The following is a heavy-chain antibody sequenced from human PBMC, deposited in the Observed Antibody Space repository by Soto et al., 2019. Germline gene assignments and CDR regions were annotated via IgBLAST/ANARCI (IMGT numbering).Heavy chain of an antibody. CDR2: ISRTTNYI. J-gene: IGHJ4*02. Sequence: PGGSLRLSCAASGFTFTRYIMNWVRQAPGKGLEWVSSISRTTNYIYYADSMKGRFTVSRDNAKNSVYLEMNSLSAEDTAVYYCARESEDLSSNFDYWGQGTLVTGPS. V-gene: IGHV3-21*01. CDR1: GFTFTRYI. CDR3: ARESEDLSSNFDY.